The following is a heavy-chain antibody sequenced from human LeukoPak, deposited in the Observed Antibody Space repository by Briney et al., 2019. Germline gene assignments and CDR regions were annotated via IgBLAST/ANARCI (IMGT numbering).Heavy chain of an antibody. V-gene: IGHV4-59*01. D-gene: IGHD2-15*01. CDR3: ATSPAYSPFDY. CDR2: IYYSGTT. CDR1: GGSIGTYY. Sequence: SETLSLTCTVSGGSIGTYYLNWIRQPPGKGLEWIGYIYYSGTTNYNPSLKSRVTISVDTSKNQFSLKLSSVTAADTAVYYCATSPAYSPFDYWGQGTLVTVSS. J-gene: IGHJ4*02.